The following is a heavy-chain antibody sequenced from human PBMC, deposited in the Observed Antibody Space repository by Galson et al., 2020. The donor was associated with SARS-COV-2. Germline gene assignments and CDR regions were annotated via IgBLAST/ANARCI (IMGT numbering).Heavy chain of an antibody. CDR1: GYSVSTTNY. J-gene: IGHJ2*01. D-gene: IGHD3-22*01. CDR2: VYPRGTT. Sequence: SQTLSLTCTVSGYSVSTTNYWGWVRQPSGRGLEWIGSVYPRGTTSYNPSLTSRATVSVDTSKTQFSLRLDSVTAADTALYYCARQGVNMIVLVTVPCWYFDLWGRGTLVTVSS. V-gene: IGHV4-38-2*02. CDR3: ARQGVNMIVLVTVPCWYFDL.